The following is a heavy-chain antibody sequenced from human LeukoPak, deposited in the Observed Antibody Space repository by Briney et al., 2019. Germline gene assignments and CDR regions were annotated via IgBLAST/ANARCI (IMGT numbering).Heavy chain of an antibody. CDR2: IIPIFGIA. J-gene: IGHJ4*02. V-gene: IGHV1-69*04. CDR1: GGTFSSYA. CDR3: ARDSERAYYYDSSGYYPADYFDY. D-gene: IGHD3-22*01. Sequence: SVKVSCKASGGTFSSYAISWVRQAPGQGLEWMGRIIPIFGIANYVQKFQGRVTITADKSTSTAYMELSSLRSEDTAVYYCARDSERAYYYDSSGYYPADYFDYWGQGTLVTVSS.